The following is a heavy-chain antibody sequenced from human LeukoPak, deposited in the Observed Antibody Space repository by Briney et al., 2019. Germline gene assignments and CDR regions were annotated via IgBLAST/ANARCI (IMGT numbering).Heavy chain of an antibody. Sequence: GGSLRLSCAASGFTFSSYSMNWVRQAPGKGLEWVSSISSSSSYIYYADSVKGRFTISRDNAKNSLYLQMNSLRAEDTAVYYCAYFVVRAPYFDYWGQGTLVTASS. D-gene: IGHD3-10*01. J-gene: IGHJ4*02. CDR1: GFTFSSYS. CDR2: ISSSSSYI. CDR3: AYFVVRAPYFDY. V-gene: IGHV3-21*01.